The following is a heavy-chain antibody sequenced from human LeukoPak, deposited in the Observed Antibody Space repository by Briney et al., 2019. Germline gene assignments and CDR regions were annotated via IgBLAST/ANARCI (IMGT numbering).Heavy chain of an antibody. J-gene: IGHJ4*02. CDR1: GFTFDDYG. D-gene: IGHD2-21*01. CDR3: ARDLSPPHYSDY. V-gene: IGHV3-20*04. CDR2: INWNGGST. Sequence: TGGSLRLSCAASGFTFDDYGMSWVRQAPGRGLEWVSGINWNGGSTGYADSVKGRFTISRDNAKNPLYLQMNSLRAEDTALYYCARDLSPPHYSDYWGQGTLVTVSS.